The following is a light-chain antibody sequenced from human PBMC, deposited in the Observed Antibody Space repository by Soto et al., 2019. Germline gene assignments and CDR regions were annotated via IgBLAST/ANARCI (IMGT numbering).Light chain of an antibody. CDR3: CSYVGSSTLL. V-gene: IGLV2-23*01. Sequence: QSALTQPASVSGSPGQSITISCTGTSSDVGSHNLVSWYQQYPGKAPKLMIYEGSKRPSGVSNRFSGSKSGNTASLTISGLQAEDEADYYCCSYVGSSTLLFGGGTKLTV. CDR1: SSDVGSHNL. J-gene: IGLJ2*01. CDR2: EGS.